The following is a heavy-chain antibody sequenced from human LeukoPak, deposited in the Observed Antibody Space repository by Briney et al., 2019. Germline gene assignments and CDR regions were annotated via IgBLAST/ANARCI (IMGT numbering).Heavy chain of an antibody. Sequence: ETLSLTCTVSGGSISSYYWSWIRQPPGKGLEWVSSISSSSSYIYYADSVKGRFTISRDNAKNSLYLQMNSLRAEDTAVYYCARDSILEWLLPQYYYYYMDVWGKGTTVTVSS. CDR1: GGSISSYY. J-gene: IGHJ6*03. D-gene: IGHD3-3*01. CDR2: ISSSSSYI. CDR3: ARDSILEWLLPQYYYYYMDV. V-gene: IGHV3-21*01.